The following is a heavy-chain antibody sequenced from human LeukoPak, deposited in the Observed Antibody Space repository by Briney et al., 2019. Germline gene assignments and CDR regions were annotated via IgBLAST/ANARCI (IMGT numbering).Heavy chain of an antibody. CDR3: ASEIRGGYSYGYYYFDY. Sequence: SETLSLTCTVTGGAISSYYWSWIRQPPGKGLEWVGYIYYSGSANYNPFLKSRVTISVDTSKNQFSLKLSSVTAADTAVYYCASEIRGGYSYGYYYFDYWGQGTLVTVSS. D-gene: IGHD5-18*01. CDR2: IYYSGSA. V-gene: IGHV4-59*08. CDR1: GGAISSYY. J-gene: IGHJ4*02.